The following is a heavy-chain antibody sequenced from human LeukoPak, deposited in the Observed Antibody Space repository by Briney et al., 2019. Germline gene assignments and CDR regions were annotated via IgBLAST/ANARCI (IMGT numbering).Heavy chain of an antibody. CDR2: ISSSGSTI. J-gene: IGHJ3*02. V-gene: IGHV3-11*04. CDR1: GFTFSDYY. Sequence: PGGSLRLSCAASGFTFSDYYMSWIRQAPGKGLEWVSYISSSGSTIYYADSVKGRFTISRDNAKNSLYLQMNSLRAEDTAVYYCARPMVRGKDWAFDIWGQGTMVTVSS. D-gene: IGHD3-10*01. CDR3: ARPMVRGKDWAFDI.